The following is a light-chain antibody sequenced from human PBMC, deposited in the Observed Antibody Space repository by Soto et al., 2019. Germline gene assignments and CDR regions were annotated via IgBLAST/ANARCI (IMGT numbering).Light chain of an antibody. Sequence: DIQMTQSPSSLSASVGCRVTITCQSSQDISNYLNWYQQKPGKAPKLLIYDASNLETGVPSRFSASGSGTDFTFTISSLQHEDIATYYCQQYDNLPRTFGHGTKVDIK. J-gene: IGKJ3*01. V-gene: IGKV1-33*01. CDR3: QQYDNLPRT. CDR1: QDISNY. CDR2: DAS.